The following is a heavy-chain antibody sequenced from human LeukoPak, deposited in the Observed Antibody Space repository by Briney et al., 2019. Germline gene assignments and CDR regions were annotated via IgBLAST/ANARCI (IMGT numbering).Heavy chain of an antibody. J-gene: IGHJ4*02. CDR1: GGSISSGGYY. V-gene: IGHV4-30-2*01. D-gene: IGHD6-13*01. CDR2: IYHSGST. CDR3: ARKYSSSWSTHFDY. Sequence: PSETLSLTCTVSGGSISSGGYYWSWIRQPPGKSLEWIGYIYHSGSTYYNPSLKSRVTISVDRSKNQFSLKLSSVTAADTAVYYCARKYSSSWSTHFDYWGQGTLVTVSS.